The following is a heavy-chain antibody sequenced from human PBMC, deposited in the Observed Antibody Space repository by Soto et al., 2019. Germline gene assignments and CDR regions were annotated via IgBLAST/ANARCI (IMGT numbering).Heavy chain of an antibody. V-gene: IGHV4-30-4*01. Sequence: QVQLQESGPGLVKPSQTLSLTCTVSGGSISSGDYYWSWIRQPPGKGLEWLGYIYYSGSTYYNPSLKSRVTISVDTSKNQFSLKLSSVTAADTAVYYCARVPSYSGFLLYYFDYWGQGTLVTVSS. J-gene: IGHJ4*02. CDR2: IYYSGST. CDR3: ARVPSYSGFLLYYFDY. CDR1: GGSISSGDYY. D-gene: IGHD5-12*01.